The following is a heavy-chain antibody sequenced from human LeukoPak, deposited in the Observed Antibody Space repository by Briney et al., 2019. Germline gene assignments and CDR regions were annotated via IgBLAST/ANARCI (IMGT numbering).Heavy chain of an antibody. CDR3: ARLSLRENWFDP. J-gene: IGHJ5*02. Sequence: SETLSLTCTVSGGSISSSSSYWGWIRQPPGKGLEWIGSIYYSGSTYYNPSLKSRVTISVDTSKNQFSLKLSSVTAADTAVYYCARLSLRENWFDPWGQGTLVTVSS. CDR1: GGSISSSSSY. CDR2: IYYSGST. V-gene: IGHV4-39*01.